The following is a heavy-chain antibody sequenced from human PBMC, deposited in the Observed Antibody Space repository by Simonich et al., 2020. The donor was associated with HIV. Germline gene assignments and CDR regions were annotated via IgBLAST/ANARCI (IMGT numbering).Heavy chain of an antibody. CDR1: GYSFTSYW. CDR3: ARRPMVVKAYYFDY. J-gene: IGHJ4*02. CDR2: IYPGNSDT. D-gene: IGHD2-15*01. V-gene: IGHV5-51*01. Sequence: EVQLVQSGAEVKKPGESLKISCKGSGYSFTSYWIGWGRQMPGKGLEGKGIIYPGNSDTRYSPSYQGQVTNSADKSISTAYLQWSSLKASDTAMYYCARRPMVVKAYYFDYWGQGTLVTVSS.